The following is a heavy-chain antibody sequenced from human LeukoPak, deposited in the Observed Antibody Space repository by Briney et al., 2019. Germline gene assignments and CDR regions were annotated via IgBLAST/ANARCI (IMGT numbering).Heavy chain of an antibody. V-gene: IGHV3-23*01. CDR2: ISGSGGST. J-gene: IGHJ4*02. CDR1: GFIFYNYA. Sequence: GGSLRLSCAASGFIFYNYAMSWVRQAPGKGLVWVSAISGSGGSTYYADSVKGRFTISRDNSKNTLYLQMNSLRAEDTAVYYCANPIAYCGGDCLFDYWGQGTLVTVSS. CDR3: ANPIAYCGGDCLFDY. D-gene: IGHD2-21*02.